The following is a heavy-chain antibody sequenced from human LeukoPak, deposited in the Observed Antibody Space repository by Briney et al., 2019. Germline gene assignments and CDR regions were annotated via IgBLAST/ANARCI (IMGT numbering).Heavy chain of an antibody. CDR1: GGSISSYY. J-gene: IGHJ5*02. CDR3: ASLHGYGSGSP. D-gene: IGHD3-10*01. CDR2: IYYSGST. Sequence: SETLSLTCTVCGGSISSYYWRWIRQPPGKGLEGIGYIYYSGSTNYTPSLKSRFTISVDTSKNQFSLKLSSVTAADTAVYYCASLHGYGSGSPWGQGTLVTVSS. V-gene: IGHV4-59*08.